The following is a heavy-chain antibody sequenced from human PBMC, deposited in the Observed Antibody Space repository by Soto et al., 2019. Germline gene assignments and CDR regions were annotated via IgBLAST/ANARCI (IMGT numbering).Heavy chain of an antibody. V-gene: IGHV4-59*01. CDR1: GGSISSYY. Sequence: SETLSLTCTVSGGSISSYYWSWIRQPPGKGLEWIGYIYYSGSTNYNPSLKSRVNISIDTSKNQFSLKLSSVTAADTAVYYCARVTQSYYDFWSGYLASGREYYYYYMDVWGKGTTVTVSS. CDR3: ARVTQSYYDFWSGYLASGREYYYYYMDV. D-gene: IGHD3-3*01. CDR2: IYYSGST. J-gene: IGHJ6*03.